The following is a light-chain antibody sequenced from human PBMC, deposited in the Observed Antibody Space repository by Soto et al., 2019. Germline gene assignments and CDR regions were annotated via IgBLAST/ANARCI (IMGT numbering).Light chain of an antibody. J-gene: IGLJ1*01. CDR3: CSYAGSSTFYV. CDR1: SSDVGSYNL. CDR2: EGS. V-gene: IGLV2-23*01. Sequence: QSVLTQPASVSGSPGQSITISCTGTSSDVGSYNLVSWYQQHPGKAPKLMIYEGSKRPSGVSNRFSGSKSGNTASLTISGLQADDVFNDYCCSYAGSSTFYVFVPGTKDTVL.